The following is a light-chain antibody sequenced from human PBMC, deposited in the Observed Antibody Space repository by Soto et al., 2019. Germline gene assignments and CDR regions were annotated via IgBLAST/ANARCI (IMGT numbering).Light chain of an antibody. CDR3: QQSKSFPLT. CDR1: QSIGSS. CDR2: DAS. Sequence: DIQMTQSPSTLSASVVDRVTITFRAIQSIGSSLAWYQQKPGKAPKLLIYDASSLESGVPSRFSGRGSGTDFSLTISNLQPEDFATYFCQQSKSFPLTFGGGTKVDIK. V-gene: IGKV1-5*01. J-gene: IGKJ4*01.